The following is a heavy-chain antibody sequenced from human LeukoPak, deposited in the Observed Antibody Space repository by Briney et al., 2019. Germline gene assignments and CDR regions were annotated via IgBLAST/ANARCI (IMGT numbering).Heavy chain of an antibody. V-gene: IGHV4-31*03. D-gene: IGHD4-17*01. CDR2: IYYSGST. Sequence: SETLSLTCTVSGGSISSGGYYWSWIRQHPGKGLEWIGYIYYSGSTYYNTSLKSRVTISVDTSKNQFSLKLSSVTAADTAVYYCARGYGDYEGYYFDYWGQGTLVTVSS. CDR3: ARGYGDYEGYYFDY. J-gene: IGHJ4*02. CDR1: GGSISSGGYY.